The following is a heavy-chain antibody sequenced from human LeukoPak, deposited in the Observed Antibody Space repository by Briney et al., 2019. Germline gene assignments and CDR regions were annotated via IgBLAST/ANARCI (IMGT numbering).Heavy chain of an antibody. J-gene: IGHJ3*02. CDR3: TTGLAAAGDAFDI. CDR2: IKSKTDGGTT. Sequence: GGSLRLSCAASGFTFSNAWISWVRQAPGKGLEWVGRIKSKTDGGTTDYAAPVKGRFTISRDDSKNTLYLQMNSLKTEDAAVYYCTTGLAAAGDAFDIWGQGTMVTVSS. D-gene: IGHD6-13*01. CDR1: GFTFSNAW. V-gene: IGHV3-15*01.